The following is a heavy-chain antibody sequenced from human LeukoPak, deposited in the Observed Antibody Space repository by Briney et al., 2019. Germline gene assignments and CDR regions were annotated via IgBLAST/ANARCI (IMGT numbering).Heavy chain of an antibody. J-gene: IGHJ6*02. Sequence: SETLSLTCTVSGGSISNDYWNWIRQPPGKGLERIGYFYYSGGTYYNSSLKSRVAISVDTSKNQFSLRLSSVTAADTALYYCARLTRAGHSFYYGMDVWGQGTTVIVSS. CDR3: ARLTRAGHSFYYGMDV. CDR1: GGSISNDY. V-gene: IGHV4-59*08. CDR2: FYYSGGT.